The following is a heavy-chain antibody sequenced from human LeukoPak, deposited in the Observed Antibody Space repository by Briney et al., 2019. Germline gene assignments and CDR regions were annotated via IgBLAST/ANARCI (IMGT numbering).Heavy chain of an antibody. CDR1: GFTFSSYS. V-gene: IGHV3-21*01. Sequence: PGGSLRLSCATSGFTFSSYSMNWVRKAPGKGLEWVSSISSSSSYIYYADSVKGRFTISRDNAKNSLYLQMNSLRAEDTAVYYCARSPHYCSSTSCYRKEYFQHWGQGTLVIVSS. CDR3: ARSPHYCSSTSCYRKEYFQH. J-gene: IGHJ1*01. D-gene: IGHD2-2*01. CDR2: ISSSSSYI.